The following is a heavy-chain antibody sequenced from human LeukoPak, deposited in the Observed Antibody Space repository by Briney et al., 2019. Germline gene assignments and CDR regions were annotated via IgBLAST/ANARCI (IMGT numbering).Heavy chain of an antibody. CDR2: VSYSGGT. Sequence: SETLSLTCAVSGGSVSSVNNYWTWMRQPPGKGLECIGYVSYSGGTRYSPSLQTRVTISADTSKNQVSLKLNSVTAADTAINYCARMRYSSGCFDYWGQGTPVSVSS. CDR3: ARMRYSSGCFDY. CDR1: GGSVSSVNNY. V-gene: IGHV4-61*01. J-gene: IGHJ4*02. D-gene: IGHD6-19*01.